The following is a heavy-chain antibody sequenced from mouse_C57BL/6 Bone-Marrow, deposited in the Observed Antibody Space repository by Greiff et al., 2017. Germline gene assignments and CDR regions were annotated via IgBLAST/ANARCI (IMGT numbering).Heavy chain of an antibody. CDR3: ARPYGSSLAWFAY. CDR1: GFTFSSYG. D-gene: IGHD1-1*01. Sequence: EVMLVESGGDLVKPGGSLKLSCAASGFTFSSYGMSWVRQTPDKRLEWVATISSGGSYTYYPDSVKGRFTISRDNAKNTLYLQMNSLKSVDTAMYYCARPYGSSLAWFAYWGQGTLVTVSA. J-gene: IGHJ3*01. CDR2: ISSGGSYT. V-gene: IGHV5-6*01.